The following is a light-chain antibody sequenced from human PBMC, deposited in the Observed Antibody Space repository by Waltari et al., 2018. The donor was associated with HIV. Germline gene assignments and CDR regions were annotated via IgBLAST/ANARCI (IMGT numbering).Light chain of an antibody. Sequence: PVLPLLSSASASLGLPLSLSSTPRPGHSAPFIAGLTQHPGKAPRYLMKVDAGGGVYNKGSGVPDRFSGSSSGADRYLTISNLQPEDEADYYCETWDISTWVFGGGTKLTVL. CDR1: PGHSAPF. CDR2: VDAGGGVY. CDR3: ETWDISTWV. J-gene: IGLJ3*02. V-gene: IGLV4-60*03.